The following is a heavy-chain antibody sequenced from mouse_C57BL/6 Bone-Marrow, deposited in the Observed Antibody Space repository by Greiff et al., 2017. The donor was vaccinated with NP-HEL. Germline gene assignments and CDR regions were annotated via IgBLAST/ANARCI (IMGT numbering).Heavy chain of an antibody. D-gene: IGHD4-1*01. J-gene: IGHJ3*01. Sequence: DVKLVESGPGLVKPSQSLSLTCSVTGYSITSGYYWNWIRQFPGNKLEWMGYISYDGSNNYNPSLKNRISITRDTSKNQFFLKLNSVTTEDTATYYCARTGTWGQGTLVTVSA. CDR1: GYSITSGYY. V-gene: IGHV3-6*01. CDR3: ARTGT. CDR2: ISYDGSN.